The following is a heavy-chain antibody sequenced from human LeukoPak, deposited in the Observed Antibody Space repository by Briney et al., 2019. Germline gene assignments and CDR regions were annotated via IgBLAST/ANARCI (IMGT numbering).Heavy chain of an antibody. CDR2: IYSGGST. V-gene: IGHV3-53*01. CDR1: GFTVSSNY. Sequence: GSLRLSCAASGFTVSSNYMSWVRQAPGKGVEWVSVIYSGGSTYYADSVKGRFTISRDNSKNTLYLQMNSLRAEDTAVYYCARDSPPLGYYDSSGYWFDPWGQGTLVTVSS. CDR3: ARDSPPLGYYDSSGYWFDP. J-gene: IGHJ5*02. D-gene: IGHD3-22*01.